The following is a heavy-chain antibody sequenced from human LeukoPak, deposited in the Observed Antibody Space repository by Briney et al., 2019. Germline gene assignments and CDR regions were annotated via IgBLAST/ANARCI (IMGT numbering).Heavy chain of an antibody. CDR3: ARDRKWLVPPHYYYMDA. Sequence: GGSLRLSCAASGFTFSSYSMNWVRQAPGKGLEWVSYISSSSSTIYYADSVKGRFTISRDNAKNSLYLQMSSLRAEDTAVYYCARDRKWLVPPHYYYMDAWGKGTTVTVSS. J-gene: IGHJ6*03. CDR1: GFTFSSYS. CDR2: ISSSSSTI. V-gene: IGHV3-48*04. D-gene: IGHD6-19*01.